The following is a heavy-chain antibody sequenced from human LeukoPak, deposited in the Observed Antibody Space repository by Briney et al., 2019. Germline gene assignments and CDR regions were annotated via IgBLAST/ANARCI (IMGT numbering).Heavy chain of an antibody. V-gene: IGHV4-59*01. CDR1: GGSISSYY. Sequence: SETLSLTCTVSGGSISSYYWSWIRQPPGKGLEWIGYIYYSGSTNYNPSLKSRVTISVDTSKNQFSLKLSSVTAADTAVYYCARVTYYYDSXGFDXXXQGXLVTV. CDR3: ARVTYYYDSXGFDX. J-gene: IGHJ4*02. D-gene: IGHD3-22*01. CDR2: IYYSGST.